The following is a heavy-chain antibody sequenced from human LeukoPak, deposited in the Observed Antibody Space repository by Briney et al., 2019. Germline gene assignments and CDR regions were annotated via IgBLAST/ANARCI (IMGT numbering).Heavy chain of an antibody. Sequence: SETLSLTCTVSGVSISSSSYYWGWIRQPPGKGLEWIGSIYYSGSTYYNPSLKSRVTISVDTSKNQFSLKLSSVTAADTAVYYCAGDCSSHMDVWGKGTTVTVSS. CDR1: GVSISSSSYY. J-gene: IGHJ6*03. CDR3: AGDCSSHMDV. CDR2: IYYSGST. V-gene: IGHV4-39*01. D-gene: IGHD2-15*01.